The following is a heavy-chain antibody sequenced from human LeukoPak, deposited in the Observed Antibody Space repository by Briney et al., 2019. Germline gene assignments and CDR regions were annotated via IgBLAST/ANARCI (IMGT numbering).Heavy chain of an antibody. J-gene: IGHJ3*02. CDR1: GFTFSSYS. CDR2: ISSSGSTI. CDR3: ASKYYYNSPHI. V-gene: IGHV3-48*04. D-gene: IGHD3-22*01. Sequence: TGGSLRLSCAASGFTFSSYSMNWVRQAPGKGLEWVSYISSSGSTIYYADSVKGRFTISRDNAKHSLFLQMNSLRAEDTAVYYCASKYYYNSPHIWGQGTMVTVSS.